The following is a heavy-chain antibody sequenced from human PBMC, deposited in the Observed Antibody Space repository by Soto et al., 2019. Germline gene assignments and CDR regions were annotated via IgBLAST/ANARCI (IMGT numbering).Heavy chain of an antibody. CDR3: ARGRYCSGGSCPNWFDP. Sequence: QVQLQESGPGLVKPSQTLSLTCTVSGGSISSGGYYWSWIRQHPGKGLEWIGYIYYSGSTYYNPSLKSRVTISVDTSKNQFSLKLSSVTAADTAVYYCARGRYCSGGSCPNWFDPWGQGTLVTVSS. D-gene: IGHD2-15*01. V-gene: IGHV4-31*03. CDR2: IYYSGST. J-gene: IGHJ5*02. CDR1: GGSISSGGYY.